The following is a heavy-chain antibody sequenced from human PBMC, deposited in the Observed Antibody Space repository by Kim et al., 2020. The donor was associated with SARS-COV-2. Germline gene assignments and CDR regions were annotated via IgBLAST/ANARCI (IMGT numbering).Heavy chain of an antibody. CDR1: GFTFSSYG. V-gene: IGHV3-33*01. CDR3: AREWNDILTGYRPFDY. CDR2: IWYDGSNK. D-gene: IGHD3-9*01. J-gene: IGHJ4*02. Sequence: GGSLRLSCAASGFTFSSYGMHWVRQAPGKGLEGVAVIWYDGSNKYYADSVKGRFTISRDNSKNTLYLQMNSLRAEDTAVYYCAREWNDILTGYRPFDYWGQGTLVTVSS.